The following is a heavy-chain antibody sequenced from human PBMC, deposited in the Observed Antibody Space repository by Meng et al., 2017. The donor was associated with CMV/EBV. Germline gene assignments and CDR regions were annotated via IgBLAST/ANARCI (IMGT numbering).Heavy chain of an antibody. D-gene: IGHD3-3*01. CDR2: IYSGGST. Sequence: GGSLRLSCAASGFTVSSNYMSWVRQAPGKGLEWVSVIYSGGSTYYADSVKGRFTISRDNSKSTLYLQMNSLRAEDTAVYYCASRSVRITIFGVAHDAFDIWGQGTMVTVSS. V-gene: IGHV3-66*02. CDR3: ASRSVRITIFGVAHDAFDI. CDR1: GFTVSSNY. J-gene: IGHJ3*02.